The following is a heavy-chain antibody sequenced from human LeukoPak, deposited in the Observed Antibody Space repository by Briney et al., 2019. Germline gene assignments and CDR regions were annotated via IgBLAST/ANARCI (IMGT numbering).Heavy chain of an antibody. CDR3: ARVLDVVVSWHHDAYDV. D-gene: IGHD6-13*01. CDR1: GFTLSNYR. J-gene: IGHJ3*01. V-gene: IGHV3-7*01. CDR2: MKQDGRLK. Sequence: GGSLRLSCAASGFTLSNYRAIWVRHAPGEGLEWVIYMKQDGRLKSYVDSLKGRFTISRDNPKSSLYLQMDSLRPEDTAGYYCARVLDVVVSWHHDAYDVWGQGTMVTVSS.